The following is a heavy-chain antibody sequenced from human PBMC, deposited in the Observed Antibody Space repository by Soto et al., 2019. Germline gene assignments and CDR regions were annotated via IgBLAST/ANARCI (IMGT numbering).Heavy chain of an antibody. D-gene: IGHD6-13*01. CDR2: ISGSGGST. V-gene: IGHV3-23*01. Sequence: PGGSLRLSCAASGFTFSSYAMSWVRQAPGKGLEWVSAISGSGGSTYYADSVKGRFTISRDNSKNTLYLQMSSLRAEDTAVYYCVKDHRDSRENYYYYYGMDVWGQGTTVTVSS. J-gene: IGHJ6*02. CDR1: GFTFSSYA. CDR3: VKDHRDSRENYYYYYGMDV.